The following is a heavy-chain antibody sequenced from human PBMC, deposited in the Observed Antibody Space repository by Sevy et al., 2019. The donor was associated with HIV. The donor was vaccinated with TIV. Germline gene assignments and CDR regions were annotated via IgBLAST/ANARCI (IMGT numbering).Heavy chain of an antibody. CDR2: IRSKDYGGTT. CDR3: TRGGGGGNILAGYDYYDRDV. V-gene: IGHV3-49*03. D-gene: IGHD2-21*01. J-gene: IGHJ6*02. Sequence: GGSLRLSCTTSGFTFGDFAMSWFRQAPGKGLEWVGFIRSKDYGGTTEYAASVKGRFTISRDDSKNIAYMQMNSLKTEDTAVYFCTRGGGGGNILAGYDYYDRDVWGQGTTVTVSS. CDR1: GFTFGDFA.